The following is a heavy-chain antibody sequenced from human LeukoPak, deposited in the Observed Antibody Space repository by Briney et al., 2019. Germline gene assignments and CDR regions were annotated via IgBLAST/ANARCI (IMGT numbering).Heavy chain of an antibody. CDR1: GYTFTKYW. D-gene: IGHD2-2*01. J-gene: IGHJ2*01. V-gene: IGHV5-51*01. CDR3: ARQPGMTAKSWYFDL. Sequence: GESLKISCEGSGYTFTKYWIGWVRQMPGKGLEWMGIIHPGDSHTWYSPSFQGQVTVSADKSISMAYLQWSSLKASDTAMYFCARQPGMTAKSWYFDLWGRGTLVTVSS. CDR2: IHPGDSHT.